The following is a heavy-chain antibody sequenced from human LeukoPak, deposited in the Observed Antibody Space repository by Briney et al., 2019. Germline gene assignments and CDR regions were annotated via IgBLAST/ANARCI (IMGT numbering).Heavy chain of an antibody. CDR3: ARHLHPYSSGWYVGYYFDY. CDR2: IYYSGST. V-gene: IGHV4-30-4*01. Sequence: SETLSLTCTVSGGSISNGDYYWSWMRQPPGKGLEWIGYIYYSGSTNYNPSLKSRVTISVDTSKNQFSLKLSSVTAADTAVYYCARHLHPYSSGWYVGYYFDYWGQGTLVTVSS. D-gene: IGHD6-19*01. CDR1: GGSISNGDYY. J-gene: IGHJ4*02.